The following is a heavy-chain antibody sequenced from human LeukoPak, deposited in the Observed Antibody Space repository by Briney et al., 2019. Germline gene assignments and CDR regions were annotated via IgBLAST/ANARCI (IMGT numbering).Heavy chain of an antibody. D-gene: IGHD3-16*02. CDR2: INPNSGGT. Sequence: ASVKVSCKASGYTFTGYYMHWVRQAPGQGLEWMGWINPNSGGTNYAQKLQGRVTMTTDTSTSTAYMELRSLRSDDTAVYYCARDPHTYYDYVWGSYRQKENWFDPWGQGTLVTVSS. V-gene: IGHV1-2*02. CDR1: GYTFTGYY. CDR3: ARDPHTYYDYVWGSYRQKENWFDP. J-gene: IGHJ5*02.